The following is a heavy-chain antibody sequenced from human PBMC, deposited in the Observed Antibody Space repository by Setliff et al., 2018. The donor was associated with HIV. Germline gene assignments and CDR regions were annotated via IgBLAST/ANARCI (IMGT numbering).Heavy chain of an antibody. CDR3: ARDSGDDYSDYYYYGMDV. V-gene: IGHV1-18*01. J-gene: IGHJ6*02. CDR2: ISAYNGYT. D-gene: IGHD4-4*01. CDR1: GYTFTSYD. Sequence: ASVKVSCKASGYTFTSYDISWVRQAPGQGLEWMGWISAYNGYTNYAQKLQGRVTFTWDTSASTAYMELSSLRSEDTALYYCARDSGDDYSDYYYYGMDVWGQGTTVTVSS.